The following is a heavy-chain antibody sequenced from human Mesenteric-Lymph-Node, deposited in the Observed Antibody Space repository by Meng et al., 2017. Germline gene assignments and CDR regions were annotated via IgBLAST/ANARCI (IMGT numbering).Heavy chain of an antibody. Sequence: GESLKISCAAPGFSFSDHYMDRVRQAPGGGLGWVGRTRNKADYYTKEYAPSVKDRFSISRDDSKNSVYLQMNSLNTEDTAVYYCARVGRTNGGSGTYWYYFDYWGQGTLVTVSS. J-gene: IGHJ4*02. D-gene: IGHD3-10*01. V-gene: IGHV3-72*01. CDR2: TRNKADYYTK. CDR1: GFSFSDHY. CDR3: ARVGRTNGGSGTYWYYFDY.